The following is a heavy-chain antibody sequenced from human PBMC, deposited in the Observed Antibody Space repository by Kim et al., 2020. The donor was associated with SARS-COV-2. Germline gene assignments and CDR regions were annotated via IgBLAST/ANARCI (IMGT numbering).Heavy chain of an antibody. D-gene: IGHD2-15*01. CDR1: GGSISSYY. CDR3: ARAAGWGYSRVMGWFAP. CDR2: IYYSGST. Sequence: SETLSLTCTVSGGSISSYYWSWIRQPPGKGLEWIGYIYYSGSTNYNPSLKSRVTISVDTSKNQFSLKLSSVTAADTAVYYCARAAGWGYSRVMGWFAPWGQGTLVTVSS. J-gene: IGHJ5*01. V-gene: IGHV4-59*13.